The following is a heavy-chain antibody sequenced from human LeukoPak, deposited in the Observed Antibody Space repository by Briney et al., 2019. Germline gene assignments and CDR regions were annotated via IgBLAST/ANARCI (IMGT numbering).Heavy chain of an antibody. CDR1: GFTFSGHN. CDR3: ARVRRYSSGWYDAFDI. Sequence: GGSLRLSCAASGFTFSGHNMNWVRQAPGKGLEWISFVSISSGTIYYADSVKGRFTISRDNAKNSLYLQMNSLRAEDTAVYYCARVRRYSSGWYDAFDIWGQGTMVTVSS. J-gene: IGHJ3*02. CDR2: VSISSGTI. V-gene: IGHV3-48*04. D-gene: IGHD6-19*01.